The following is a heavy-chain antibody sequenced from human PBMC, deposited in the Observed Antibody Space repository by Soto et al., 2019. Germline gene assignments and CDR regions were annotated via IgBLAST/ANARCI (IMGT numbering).Heavy chain of an antibody. J-gene: IGHJ3*02. Sequence: SETLSLTCTVSGGSISSYYWSWIRQPPGKGLEWIGYIYYSGSTNYNPSLKSRVTISVDTSKNQFSLKLSSVTAADTAVYYCAREEGSGSYFYAFDIWGQGTMVTLSS. CDR2: IYYSGST. CDR1: GGSISSYY. V-gene: IGHV4-59*12. D-gene: IGHD3-10*01. CDR3: AREEGSGSYFYAFDI.